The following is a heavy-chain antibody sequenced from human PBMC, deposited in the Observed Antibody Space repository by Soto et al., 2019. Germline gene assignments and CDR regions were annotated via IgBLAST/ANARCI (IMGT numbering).Heavy chain of an antibody. V-gene: IGHV4-59*01. D-gene: IGHD3-10*01. CDR1: GCSISSYY. CDR2: IFYSGST. J-gene: IGHJ5*02. Sequence: SETLSLTCTVSGCSISSYYWGWIRQPPGKGLEWIGYIFYSGSTNYNPSLEGRVTISVDTSKNQSSLKVSSVTAADTAVYYCARDCGPWRGHHYYGSNWFDPWGPGTPVTVSS. CDR3: ARDCGPWRGHHYYGSNWFDP.